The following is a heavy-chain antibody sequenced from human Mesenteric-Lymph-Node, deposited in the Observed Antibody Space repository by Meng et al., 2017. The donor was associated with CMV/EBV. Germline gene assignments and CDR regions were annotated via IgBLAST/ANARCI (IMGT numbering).Heavy chain of an antibody. CDR3: TRGNSHAHDY. V-gene: IGHV3-74*01. CDR2: VNSDGTST. Sequence: GGSLRLSCATSGSTFSSNWMHWVRQAPGKGLVWVSRVNSDGTSTSYADSVKGRFTISRDNAENTLYLQMTSLRAEDTAVYYCTRGNSHAHDYWGQGTLVTVSS. CDR1: GSTFSSNW. D-gene: IGHD4-23*01. J-gene: IGHJ4*02.